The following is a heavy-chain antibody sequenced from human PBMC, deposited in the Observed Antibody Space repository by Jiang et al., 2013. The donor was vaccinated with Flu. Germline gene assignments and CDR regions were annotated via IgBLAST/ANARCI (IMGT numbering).Heavy chain of an antibody. Sequence: SGSGLVKPSETLSLTCTVSGGSISSSSYYWGWIRQPPGKGLEWIGSIYYSGSTYYNPSLKSRVTISVDTSKNQFSLKLSSVTAADTAVYYCARQKGVPAAASDNWFDPWGQGTLVTVSS. J-gene: IGHJ5*02. D-gene: IGHD2-2*01. CDR2: IYYSGST. V-gene: IGHV4-39*07. CDR1: GGSISSSSYY. CDR3: ARQKGVPAAASDNWFDP.